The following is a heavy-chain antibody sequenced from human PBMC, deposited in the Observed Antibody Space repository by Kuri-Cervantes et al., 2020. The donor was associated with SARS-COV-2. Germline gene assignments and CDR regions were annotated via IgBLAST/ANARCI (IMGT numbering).Heavy chain of an antibody. CDR3: AGGTPVGYYDSSGYYYNWFDP. J-gene: IGHJ5*02. CDR1: GYTFTGYY. Sequence: ASVKVSCKASGYTFTGYYMHWVRQAPGQGLEWMGWINPNSGGTNYAQKFQGWVTTTRDTSISTVYMELSRLRSDDTAVYYCAGGTPVGYYDSSGYYYNWFDPWGQGTLVTVSS. V-gene: IGHV1-2*04. CDR2: INPNSGGT. D-gene: IGHD3-22*01.